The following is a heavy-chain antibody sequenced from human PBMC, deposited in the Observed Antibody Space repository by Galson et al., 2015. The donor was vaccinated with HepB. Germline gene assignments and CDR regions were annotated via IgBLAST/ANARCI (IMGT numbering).Heavy chain of an antibody. CDR1: GFTFSGYG. J-gene: IGHJ6*03. Sequence: SLRLSCAASGFTFSGYGMHWVRQAPGKGLEWVAVISYDGSNKYYADSVKGRSTISRDNSKNTLYLQMNSLRAEDTAVYYCAKDTAMVRGYYYYMDVWGKGTTVTVSS. CDR2: ISYDGSNK. D-gene: IGHD5-18*01. V-gene: IGHV3-30*18. CDR3: AKDTAMVRGYYYYMDV.